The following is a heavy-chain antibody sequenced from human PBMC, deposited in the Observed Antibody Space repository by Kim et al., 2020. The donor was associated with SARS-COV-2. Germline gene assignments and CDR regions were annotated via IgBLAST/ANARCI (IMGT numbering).Heavy chain of an antibody. V-gene: IGHV4-59*13. CDR1: GGSISSYY. J-gene: IGHJ6*02. D-gene: IGHD3-16*01. CDR3: ARDFWEVGMDV. Sequence: SETLSLTCTVSGGSISSYYWSWIQQPPGKGLEWIGYIYYSGSTNYNPSLKSRVTISVDTSKNQFSLKLSSVTAADTAVYYCARDFWEVGMDVWGQGTTVTVSS. CDR2: IYYSGST.